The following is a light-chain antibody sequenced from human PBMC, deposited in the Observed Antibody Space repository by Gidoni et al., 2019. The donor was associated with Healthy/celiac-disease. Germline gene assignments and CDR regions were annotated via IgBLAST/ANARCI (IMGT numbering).Light chain of an antibody. Sequence: IVMTHSPATLSVSPGERATLSCRASQSVSSNLAWYQKKPGQAPRLLIYGASTRATGIPARFSGSGSGTEFTLTISSLQSEDVAVYYCQQYNNWPPLITFGQGTRLEIK. CDR3: QQYNNWPPLIT. V-gene: IGKV3-15*01. CDR1: QSVSSN. J-gene: IGKJ5*01. CDR2: GAS.